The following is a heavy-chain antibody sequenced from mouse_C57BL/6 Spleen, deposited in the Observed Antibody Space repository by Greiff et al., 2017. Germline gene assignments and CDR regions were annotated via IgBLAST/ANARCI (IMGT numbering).Heavy chain of an antibody. CDR2: IYPGSGSP. CDR3: ARRGGYDRYFDV. J-gene: IGHJ1*03. D-gene: IGHD2-2*01. V-gene: IGHV1-55*01. Sequence: QVQLQQPGAELVKPGASVKMSCKASGYTFTSYWITWVKQRPGQGLEWIGDIYPGSGSPNYNEKFKSKATLTVDTSSSTAYMQLSSLTSEDAAVYYCARRGGYDRYFDVWGTGTTVTVSS. CDR1: GYTFTSYW.